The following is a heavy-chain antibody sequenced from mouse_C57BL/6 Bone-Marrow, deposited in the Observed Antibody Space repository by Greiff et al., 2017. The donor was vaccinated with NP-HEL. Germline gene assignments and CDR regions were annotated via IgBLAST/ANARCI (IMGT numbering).Heavy chain of an antibody. CDR3: ARGGPYVY. D-gene: IGHD1-1*01. V-gene: IGHV1-4*01. Sequence: VQLQESGAELARPGASVKMSCKASGYTFTSYTMHWVKQRPGQGLEWIGYINPSSGYTKYNQKFKDKATLTADKSSSTAYMQLSSLTAEDYAVYYCARGGPYVYWGQGTTLTVSS. CDR2: INPSSGYT. J-gene: IGHJ2*01. CDR1: GYTFTSYT.